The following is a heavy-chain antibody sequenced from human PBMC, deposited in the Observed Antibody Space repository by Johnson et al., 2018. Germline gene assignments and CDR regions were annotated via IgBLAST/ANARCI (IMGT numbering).Heavy chain of an antibody. CDR3: ARAPLITMIVEGSYMDV. CDR2: IYYSGST. J-gene: IGHJ6*03. CDR1: GGSISSYY. D-gene: IGHD3-22*01. Sequence: QVQLQESGPGLVKPSETLSLTCTVSGGSISSYYWSWIRQPPGKGLEWIGYIYYSGSTNYNPSLKSRVTISVDTSKNQFSMKLSSVTAADPAVYYCARAPLITMIVEGSYMDVWGKGTTVTVSS. V-gene: IGHV4-59*01.